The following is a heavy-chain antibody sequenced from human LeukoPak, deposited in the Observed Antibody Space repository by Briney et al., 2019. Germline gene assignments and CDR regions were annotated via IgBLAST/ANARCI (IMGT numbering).Heavy chain of an antibody. J-gene: IGHJ4*02. CDR1: GFTFSDYY. Sequence: GGSLRLSCAASGFTFSDYYMSWIRQAPGKGLEWVSYISSSGSTIYYADSVKGRFTISRDNAKNSLYLQMNSLRAEDTAVYYCAMMAVAGTSFDYWGQGTLVTVSS. CDR3: AMMAVAGTSFDY. V-gene: IGHV3-11*01. D-gene: IGHD6-19*01. CDR2: ISSSGSTI.